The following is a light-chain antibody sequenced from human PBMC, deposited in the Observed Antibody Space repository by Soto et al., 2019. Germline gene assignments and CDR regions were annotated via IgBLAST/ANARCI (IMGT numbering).Light chain of an antibody. Sequence: IVMTQATATQSLFRGERARQTGWTSQSVSSYLAWYQQKPGQPPRLLIYDASNRATGIPARFSGSGSGTDFTLTIRSLEPEGFAVYYCQQRNKWPPWTSGQGTKVDI. J-gene: IGKJ1*01. CDR2: DAS. CDR1: QSVSSY. CDR3: QQRNKWPPWT. V-gene: IGKV3-11*01.